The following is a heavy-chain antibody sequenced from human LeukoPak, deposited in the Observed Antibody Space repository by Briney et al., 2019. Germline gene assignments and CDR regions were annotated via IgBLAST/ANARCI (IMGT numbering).Heavy chain of an antibody. CDR3: ARDTRYYYGSGSLALRSWFDP. J-gene: IGHJ5*02. V-gene: IGHV4-38-2*02. CDR2: IYHSGST. D-gene: IGHD3-10*01. Sequence: SSETLSLTCTVSGYSISSGYYWGWIRQPPGKGLEWIGSIYHSGSTYYNPSLKSRVTMSVDTSKNQFSLKLSSVTAADTAVYYCARDTRYYYGSGSLALRSWFDPWGQGTLVTVSS. CDR1: GYSISSGYY.